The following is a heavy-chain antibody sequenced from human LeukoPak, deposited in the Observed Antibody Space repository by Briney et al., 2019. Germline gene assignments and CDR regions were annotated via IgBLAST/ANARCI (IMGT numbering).Heavy chain of an antibody. CDR3: ARDPAGTYYFDY. V-gene: IGHV3-30*02. D-gene: IGHD6-13*01. CDR2: IRFDGSNK. CDR1: GFTFSNYG. J-gene: IGHJ4*02. Sequence: GGSLRLSCAASGFTFSNYGVHWVRQAPGKGLEWVSFIRFDGSNKYYADSVKGRFTISRDNSKNTLYLQMNSLRAEDTAVYYCARDPAGTYYFDYWGQGTLVTVSS.